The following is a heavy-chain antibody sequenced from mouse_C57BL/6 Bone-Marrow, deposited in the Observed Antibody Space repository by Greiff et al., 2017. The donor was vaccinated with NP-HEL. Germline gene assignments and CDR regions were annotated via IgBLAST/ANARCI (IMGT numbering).Heavy chain of an antibody. CDR1: GYTFTSYW. CDR2: IDPSDSYT. D-gene: IGHD4-1*01. V-gene: IGHV1-69*01. Sequence: QVQLQQPGAELVMPGASVKLSCKASGYTFTSYWMHWVKQRPGQGLEWIGEIDPSDSYTNYNQKFKGQSTLTVDKSSSTAYMQLSSLTSEDSAVYYCARSESSWDYFDYWGQGTTLTVSS. CDR3: ARSESSWDYFDY. J-gene: IGHJ2*01.